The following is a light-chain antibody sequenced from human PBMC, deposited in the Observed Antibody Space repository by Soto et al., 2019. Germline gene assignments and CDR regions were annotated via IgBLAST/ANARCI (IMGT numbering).Light chain of an antibody. CDR1: SSDVGIYNF. CDR2: DVS. CDR3: TSYTISDTYV. V-gene: IGLV2-14*03. J-gene: IGLJ1*01. Sequence: QSALKQPASVSGSPGQAITITCTGTSSDVGIYNFVSWYQHHPGKAPKLMIYDVSNRPSGVSDRFSGSKSGNTASLTISGLQADDEADYYCTSYTISDTYVFGTGTKVTVL.